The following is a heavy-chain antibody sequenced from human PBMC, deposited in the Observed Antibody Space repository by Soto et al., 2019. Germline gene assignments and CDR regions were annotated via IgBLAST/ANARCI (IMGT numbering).Heavy chain of an antibody. CDR1: GYTFTTYG. D-gene: IGHD6-19*01. Sequence: QVQLVQSGAEVKKPGASVKDSCKASGYTFTTYGISWVRQAPGQGLEWMGWINGYNGKTNYAQKLQGRVTMTTDTSTSTAYMELRSLRSDDTAVYDCARDPVAGTYFDYWGQGTLVTVSS. CDR2: INGYNGKT. CDR3: ARDPVAGTYFDY. J-gene: IGHJ4*02. V-gene: IGHV1-18*01.